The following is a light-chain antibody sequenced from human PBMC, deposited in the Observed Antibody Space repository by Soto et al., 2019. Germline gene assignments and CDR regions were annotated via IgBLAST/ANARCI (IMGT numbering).Light chain of an antibody. CDR1: QSISSW. CDR3: QRYDTYSVNT. V-gene: IGKV1-5*03. CDR2: KAS. Sequence: DIQMTQSPSTLSASLGDRVTITCRASQSISSWLAWYQQKPGKAPKLLMYKASTLQGGIPSRFSGSGSGTEFTLTISSLQPDDFATYYCQRYDTYSVNTFGQGTKLEIK. J-gene: IGKJ2*01.